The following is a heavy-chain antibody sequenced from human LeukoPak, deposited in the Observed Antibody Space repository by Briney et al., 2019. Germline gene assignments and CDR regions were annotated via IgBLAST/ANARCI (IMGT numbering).Heavy chain of an antibody. D-gene: IGHD2-2*01. Sequence: GGSLRLSCAASGFTFSNAWMSWVRQAPGKGLEWVGRIKSKTDGGTTDYAAPVKGRYTISRDDSKNTLYLHMNSLKSEDTAVYYCTTDKHTGHCNSTSCSYFAYWGQGTLVTVSS. CDR2: IKSKTDGGTT. CDR3: TTDKHTGHCNSTSCSYFAY. CDR1: GFTFSNAW. J-gene: IGHJ4*02. V-gene: IGHV3-15*01.